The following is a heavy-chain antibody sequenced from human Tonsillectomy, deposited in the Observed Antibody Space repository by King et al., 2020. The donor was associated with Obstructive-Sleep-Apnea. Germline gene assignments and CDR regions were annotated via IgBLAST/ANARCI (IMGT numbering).Heavy chain of an antibody. D-gene: IGHD3-22*01. V-gene: IGHV3-30-3*01. Sequence: VQLVESGGGVVQPGRSLRLSCAASGFTFSDFAMHWVRQAPGKGLEWVAVISYDGSNKYYADSVKGRFTISRDNSKNTLYLQMNSLRVEDTAVYYCARDKSYYDTGAMDVWGQGTTVTVSS. CDR3: ARDKSYYDTGAMDV. CDR2: ISYDGSNK. J-gene: IGHJ6*02. CDR1: GFTFSDFA.